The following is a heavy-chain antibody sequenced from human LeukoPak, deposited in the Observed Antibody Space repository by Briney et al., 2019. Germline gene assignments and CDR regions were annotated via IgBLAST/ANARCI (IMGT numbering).Heavy chain of an antibody. D-gene: IGHD6-19*01. V-gene: IGHV4-59*01. CDR2: IYYSGST. CDR3: ARDRWMAVADPISYYYYYGMDV. Sequence: SETLSLTCTVSGGSISSYYWSWIRQPPGKGLEWIGYIYYSGSTNYNPSLKSRATISVDTSKNQFSLKLSSVTAADTAVYYCARDRWMAVADPISYYYYYGMDVWGQGTTVTVSS. CDR1: GGSISSYY. J-gene: IGHJ6*02.